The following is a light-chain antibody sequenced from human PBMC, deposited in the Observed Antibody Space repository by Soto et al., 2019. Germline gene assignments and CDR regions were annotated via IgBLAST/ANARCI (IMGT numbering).Light chain of an antibody. CDR3: QQSYSTPYT. CDR1: QSISSY. CDR2: AAS. J-gene: IGKJ2*01. Sequence: DIQMTQSPSSLSASVGDRVTITCRASQSISSYLNWYQQKPGKAPKLLIYAASSLQSGVPSRFSGSGSGTEFTLTISSLQHEHFATYYCQQSYSTPYTFGQGTKSDIK. V-gene: IGKV1-39*01.